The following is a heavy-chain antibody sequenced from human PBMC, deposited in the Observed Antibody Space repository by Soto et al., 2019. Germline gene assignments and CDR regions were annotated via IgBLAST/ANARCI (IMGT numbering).Heavy chain of an antibody. Sequence: QVQLVQSGAEVRKPGASVKVSCKPSGYTFNTYYLHWLRQDPGQALEWMGVIHPSGGGTTYAQKFLGKVTVTRDTSTTTVFMELSSLRSDDTAVYYCARGGHIAVVTASFDNWGQGTLVTVSS. CDR2: IHPSGGGT. D-gene: IGHD2-21*02. CDR3: ARGGHIAVVTASFDN. CDR1: GYTFNTYY. J-gene: IGHJ4*02. V-gene: IGHV1-46*02.